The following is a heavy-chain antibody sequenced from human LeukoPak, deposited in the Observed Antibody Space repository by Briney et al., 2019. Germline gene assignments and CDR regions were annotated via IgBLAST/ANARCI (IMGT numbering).Heavy chain of an antibody. V-gene: IGHV4-61*02. CDR1: GGSISSGSYY. Sequence: SETLSLTCTVSGGSISSGSYYWSWIRQPAGKGLEWIGRIYTSGSTNYNPSLKSRVTISVDTSKNQFSLKLSSVTAADTAVYYCAREYCSGGSCIRGFDPWGQGTLVTVSS. J-gene: IGHJ5*02. CDR3: AREYCSGGSCIRGFDP. CDR2: IYTSGST. D-gene: IGHD2-15*01.